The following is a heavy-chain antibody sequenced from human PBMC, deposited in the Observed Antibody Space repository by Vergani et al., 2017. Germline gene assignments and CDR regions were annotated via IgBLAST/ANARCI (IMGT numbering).Heavy chain of an antibody. CDR1: GYTFTGYC. D-gene: IGHD6-19*01. Sequence: QVQLVQSGAEVKKPGASVKVSCKASGYTFTGYCMHWVRQAPGQGHEWMGWINPNSGGTNYAQKFQGRVTKTRDTSISTAYMELSRLRSDDTSVYYCARGQWLPTLSFDYWGQGTLVTVSS. V-gene: IGHV1-2*02. CDR2: INPNSGGT. J-gene: IGHJ4*02. CDR3: ARGQWLPTLSFDY.